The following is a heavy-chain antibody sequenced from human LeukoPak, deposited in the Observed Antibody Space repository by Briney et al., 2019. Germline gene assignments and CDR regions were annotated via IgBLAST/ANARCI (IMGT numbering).Heavy chain of an antibody. Sequence: ASVKVSCKASGYTFTSYDINWVRQATGQGLEWMGWMNPNSGNTGYAQKFHGRVTMTRNTSISTGYMELSSLRSEDTAVYYCARSLGDCSSTSCYWYNWFDPWGQGTLVTVSS. CDR2: MNPNSGNT. CDR1: GYTFTSYD. V-gene: IGHV1-8*01. CDR3: ARSLGDCSSTSCYWYNWFDP. D-gene: IGHD2-2*01. J-gene: IGHJ5*02.